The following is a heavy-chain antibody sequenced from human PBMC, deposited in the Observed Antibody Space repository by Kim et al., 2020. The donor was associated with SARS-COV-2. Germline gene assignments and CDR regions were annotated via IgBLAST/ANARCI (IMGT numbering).Heavy chain of an antibody. V-gene: IGHV4-39*01. CDR2: IYYSGST. CDR1: GGSTSNDNYS. Sequence: SETLSLTCTVSGGSTSNDNYSWGWIRLPPGKGLEWIGTIYYSGSTYYNPSLKSRVTISVDTSKNQFSLKLNSVTAADTAVYYCARRDYGGFDYWGPGTLVTVSS. J-gene: IGHJ4*02. CDR3: ARRDYGGFDY. D-gene: IGHD4-17*01.